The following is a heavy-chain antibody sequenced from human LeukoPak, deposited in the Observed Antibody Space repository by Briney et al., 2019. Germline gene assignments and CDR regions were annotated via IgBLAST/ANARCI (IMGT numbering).Heavy chain of an antibody. CDR2: ISGSDGST. V-gene: IGHV3-23*01. CDR1: GFTFSSYA. Sequence: GGSLRLSCAASGFTFSSYAMNWVRQAPGKGLEWLSTISGSDGSTYYADSVKGRFTISRDNSKNTLYLQMNSLRAEDTAVYYCAKVPILWFGEFDYGMDVWGQGTTVTVSS. D-gene: IGHD3-10*01. CDR3: AKVPILWFGEFDYGMDV. J-gene: IGHJ6*02.